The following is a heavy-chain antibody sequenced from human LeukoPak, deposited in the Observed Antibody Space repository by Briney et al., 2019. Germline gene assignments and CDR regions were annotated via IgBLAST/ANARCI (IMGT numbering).Heavy chain of an antibody. CDR1: GYTFTSYD. CDR3: ALRGAYYYGTDV. CDR2: MNPNSGNT. D-gene: IGHD3-10*01. Sequence: ASVKVSCKASGYTFTSYDINWVRQATGQGLEWMGWMNPNSGNTGYAQKFQGRVTMTRNTSISTAYMELSSLRSEDTAVYYCALRGAYYYGTDVWGQGTTVTVSS. V-gene: IGHV1-8*01. J-gene: IGHJ6*02.